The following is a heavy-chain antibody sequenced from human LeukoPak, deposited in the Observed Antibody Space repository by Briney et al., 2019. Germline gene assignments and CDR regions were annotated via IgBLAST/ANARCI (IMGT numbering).Heavy chain of an antibody. CDR3: AKGEAGSGWSQVDY. D-gene: IGHD6-19*01. CDR1: GFTFSTYG. CDR2: ITASGGST. Sequence: GGSLRLSCAASGFTFSTYGMSWVRQAPGKGLEWVSGITASGGSTYYADSVKGRFTISRDNSKNTLYLQMNSLRAEDTAVYYCAKGEAGSGWSQVDYWGQGTLVTVSS. J-gene: IGHJ4*02. V-gene: IGHV3-23*01.